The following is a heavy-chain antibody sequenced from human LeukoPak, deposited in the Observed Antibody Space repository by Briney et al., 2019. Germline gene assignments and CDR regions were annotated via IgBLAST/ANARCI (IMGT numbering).Heavy chain of an antibody. CDR2: ISGGGGST. CDR1: GFTFSNYA. D-gene: IGHD4-11*01. J-gene: IGHJ5*02. Sequence: GGSLRLSCAASGFTFSNYAMNWVRQAPGKGLEWVSGISGGGGSTHYADSVNGRFTISRDNSKNTLYLQMNSLRAEDTAVYYCAKSLGYHSNYECGFDPWGQGTLVTVSS. CDR3: AKSLGYHSNYECGFDP. V-gene: IGHV3-23*01.